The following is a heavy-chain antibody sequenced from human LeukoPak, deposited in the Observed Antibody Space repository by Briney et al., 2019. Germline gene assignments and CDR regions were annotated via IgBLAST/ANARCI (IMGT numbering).Heavy chain of an antibody. J-gene: IGHJ6*03. CDR1: GYTFTSYY. V-gene: IGHV1-46*01. Sequence: GAAVKVSCKASGYTFTSYYMHWIRQAPGQGPEWLGIINPHGGSTDYSHKFQDRVTMTRDTSMNTVYMELSSLRSEGTAVYYCARGPSITMVRGGQWYYYMDVWGKGTTVTISS. CDR3: ARGPSITMVRGGQWYYYMDV. D-gene: IGHD3-10*01. CDR2: INPHGGST.